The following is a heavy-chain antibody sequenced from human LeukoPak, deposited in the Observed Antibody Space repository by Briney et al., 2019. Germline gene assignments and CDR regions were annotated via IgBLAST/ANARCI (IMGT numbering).Heavy chain of an antibody. CDR3: ARHRYPRQKTYGMDV. J-gene: IGHJ6*02. CDR1: GFTFSSYW. V-gene: IGHV3-7*01. Sequence: GGSLRLSCAASGFTFSSYWMSWVRQAPGKGLEWVANIKRDGSEKYYVDSVKGRFTISRDNAKNSLYLQMNSLRAGDTAVYYCARHRYPRQKTYGMDVWGQGTTVTVSS. CDR2: IKRDGSEK. D-gene: IGHD1-1*01.